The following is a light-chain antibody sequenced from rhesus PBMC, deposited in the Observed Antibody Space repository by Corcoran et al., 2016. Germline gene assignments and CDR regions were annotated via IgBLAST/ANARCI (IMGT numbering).Light chain of an antibody. J-gene: IGKJ1*01. CDR3: LQYNSSPWT. V-gene: IGKV1-22*01. Sequence: DIQMTQSPSSLSASVGDKVTITCRASQDISSWLAWYQQKPGKAPNLLIYKTSNLQSGVPSRFSGSGSGKDLTLTISSLQPEDFATFYCLQYNSSPWTFGQGTKVEIK. CDR2: KTS. CDR1: QDISSW.